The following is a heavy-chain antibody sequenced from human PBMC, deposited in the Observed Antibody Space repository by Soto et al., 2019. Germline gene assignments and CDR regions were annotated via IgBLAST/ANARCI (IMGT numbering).Heavy chain of an antibody. J-gene: IGHJ4*02. D-gene: IGHD3-10*01. CDR2: ITNTGGDT. CDR3: ARASGESYPGSRVFDS. V-gene: IGHV3-23*01. CDR1: GFTFSSNA. Sequence: GGSLRLSFAASGFTFSSNAMSWVRQAPGKGLEWVSVITNTGGDTLYADSVKGRFTISRDNSKNTLYLQMNSLRAEDTAIYYCARASGESYPGSRVFDSWGQGTRVIVSS.